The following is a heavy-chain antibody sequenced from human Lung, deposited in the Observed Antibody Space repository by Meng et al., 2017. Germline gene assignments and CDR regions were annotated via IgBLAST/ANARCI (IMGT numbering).Heavy chain of an antibody. Sequence: QESGPTLVKPSQTPPLTCTVSGGSISSSNYYWSWIRQPPGKGLEWSGHIYNSGSTYYNPSLKSRITISVDTSKNQFSLKLSSVTAADTAVYYCARGQKGYFDLWGRGTLVTVSS. J-gene: IGHJ2*01. CDR3: ARGQKGYFDL. V-gene: IGHV4-30-4*01. CDR2: IYNSGST. CDR1: GGSISSSNYY.